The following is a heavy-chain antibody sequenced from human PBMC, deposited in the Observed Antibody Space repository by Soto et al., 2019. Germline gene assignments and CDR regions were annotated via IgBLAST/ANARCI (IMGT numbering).Heavy chain of an antibody. Sequence: PGGSLRLSCAASGFTFSDSAIHWIRQASGKGLEWVGRIRSKTNNYATAYAASVKGRFTISRDDSRNTAYLQMNSLKTEDTAVYYCTRHVSGYDSSGYVDYWGQGTLVTVSS. J-gene: IGHJ4*02. CDR3: TRHVSGYDSSGYVDY. CDR2: IRSKTNNYAT. CDR1: GFTFSDSA. V-gene: IGHV3-73*01. D-gene: IGHD3-22*01.